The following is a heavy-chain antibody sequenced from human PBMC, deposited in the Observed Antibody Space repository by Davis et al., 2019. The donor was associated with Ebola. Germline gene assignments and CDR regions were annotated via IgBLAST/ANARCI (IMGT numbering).Heavy chain of an antibody. V-gene: IGHV1-8*01. Sequence: ASVKVSCKASGYTFTSYDINWVRQATGQGLEWMGWMNPNSGNTGYAQKFQGRVTMTRNTSISTAYMELSSLRSEDTAVYYCAREPRSWYFSDYWGQGTLVTVSS. D-gene: IGHD6-13*01. J-gene: IGHJ4*02. CDR2: MNPNSGNT. CDR1: GYTFTSYD. CDR3: AREPRSWYFSDY.